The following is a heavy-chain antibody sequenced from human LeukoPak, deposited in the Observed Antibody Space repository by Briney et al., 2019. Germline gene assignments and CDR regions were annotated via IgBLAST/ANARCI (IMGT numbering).Heavy chain of an antibody. V-gene: IGHV4-34*01. CDR2: INHSGST. D-gene: IGHD3-16*02. CDR1: GGSFSGYY. J-gene: IGHJ6*03. Sequence: SETLSLTCAVYGGSFSGYYWSWIRQPPGKGLEWIGEINHSGSTNYNPSLKSRVTISVDTSKNQFSLKLSSVTAADTAVYYCARGQGYYDYVWGSYRHYYYYMDVWGKGTTVTVSS. CDR3: ARGQGYYDYVWGSYRHYYYYMDV.